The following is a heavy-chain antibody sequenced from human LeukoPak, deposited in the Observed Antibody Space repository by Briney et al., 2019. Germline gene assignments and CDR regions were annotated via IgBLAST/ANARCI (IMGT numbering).Heavy chain of an antibody. CDR2: ISGSGDST. J-gene: IGHJ4*02. V-gene: IGHV3-23*01. Sequence: QPGGSLRLSCAASGFTFSSYAMSWVRQAPGKGLEWVSGISGSGDSTYYADSVKGRLTVSRDKSNNTLYLQMNSLRAEDTAVYYCAKDGGLYGSGNFGYWGQGTLVTVSS. CDR1: GFTFSSYA. CDR3: AKDGGLYGSGNFGY. D-gene: IGHD3-10*01.